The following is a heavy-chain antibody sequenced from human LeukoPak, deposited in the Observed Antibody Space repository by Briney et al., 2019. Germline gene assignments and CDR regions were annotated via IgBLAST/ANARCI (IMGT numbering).Heavy chain of an antibody. CDR2: IYYHGSDK. Sequence: GGSLRLSCAASGFTFSSYGMHWVRQAPGKGLEWVAFIYYHGSDKYYADSVKGRFTISRDNAKNSLYLQMNSLRAEDTAVYYCAELGITMIGGVWGKGTTVTISS. CDR1: GFTFSSYG. CDR3: AELGITMIGGV. V-gene: IGHV3-33*03. J-gene: IGHJ6*04. D-gene: IGHD3-10*02.